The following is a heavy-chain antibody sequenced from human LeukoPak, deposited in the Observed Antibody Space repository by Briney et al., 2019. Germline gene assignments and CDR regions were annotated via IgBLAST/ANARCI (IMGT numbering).Heavy chain of an antibody. J-gene: IGHJ4*02. D-gene: IGHD3-3*01. CDR1: AGSISSYY. CDR3: ARFTYYDFSYFDY. V-gene: IGHV4-59*01. Sequence: SETLSLTCTVSAGSISSYYWSWIRQPPGKGLEWIGYIYYSGSTNYNPSLKSRVTISVDTSKNQFSLKLSSVTAADTAVYYRARFTYYDFSYFDYWGQGTLVTVSS. CDR2: IYYSGST.